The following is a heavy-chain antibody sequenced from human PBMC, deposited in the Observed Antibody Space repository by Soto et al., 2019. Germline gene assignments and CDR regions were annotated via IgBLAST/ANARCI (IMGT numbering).Heavy chain of an antibody. CDR2: ISAYNGNT. CDR1: GYTFTSYG. CDR3: ARDHYSSSSGYGMDV. Sequence: ASVEVSCKASGYTFTSYGISWVRQAPGQGLEWMGWISAYNGNTNYAQKLQGRVTMTTDTSTSTAYMELRSLRYDDTAVYYCARDHYSSSSGYGMDVWGQGTTVTV. V-gene: IGHV1-18*04. D-gene: IGHD6-6*01. J-gene: IGHJ6*02.